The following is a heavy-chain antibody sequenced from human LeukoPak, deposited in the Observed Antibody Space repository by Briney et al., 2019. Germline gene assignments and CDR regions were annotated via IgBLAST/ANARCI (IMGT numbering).Heavy chain of an antibody. CDR2: IIPILGIA. Sequence: ASVKVSCKASGGTFSSYAISWVRQAPGQGLEWMGRIIPILGIANYAQKFQGRVTITADKSTSTAYMELSSLRSEDTALYYCARLGESGSGSYPIDYWGQGTLVTVSS. J-gene: IGHJ4*02. D-gene: IGHD3-10*01. CDR3: ARLGESGSGSYPIDY. V-gene: IGHV1-69*04. CDR1: GGTFSSYA.